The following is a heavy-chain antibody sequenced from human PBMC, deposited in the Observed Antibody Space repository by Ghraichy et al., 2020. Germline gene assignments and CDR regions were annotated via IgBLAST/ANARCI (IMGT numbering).Heavy chain of an antibody. Sequence: GESLNISCAASGFTFSSYSMNWVRQAPGKGLEWVSSISSSSSYIYYADSVKGRFTISRDNAKNSLYLQMNSLRAEDTALYYCARGDPHRSRYWGQGTLVTVSS. CDR3: ARGDPHRSRY. D-gene: IGHD3-16*02. CDR2: ISSSSSYI. V-gene: IGHV3-21*01. CDR1: GFTFSSYS. J-gene: IGHJ4*02.